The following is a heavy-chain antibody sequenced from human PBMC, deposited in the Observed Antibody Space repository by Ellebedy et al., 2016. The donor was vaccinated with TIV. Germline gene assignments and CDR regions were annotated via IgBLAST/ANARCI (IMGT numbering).Heavy chain of an antibody. Sequence: GGSLRLSXAASGFTFSSYSMNWVRQAPGKGLEWVSSISSSSSYIYYADSVKGRFTISRDNAKNSLYLQMNSLRAEDTAVYYCARELPIVGATTPYYYYGMDVWGQGTTVTVSS. D-gene: IGHD1-26*01. CDR2: ISSSSSYI. J-gene: IGHJ6*02. CDR1: GFTFSSYS. V-gene: IGHV3-21*01. CDR3: ARELPIVGATTPYYYYGMDV.